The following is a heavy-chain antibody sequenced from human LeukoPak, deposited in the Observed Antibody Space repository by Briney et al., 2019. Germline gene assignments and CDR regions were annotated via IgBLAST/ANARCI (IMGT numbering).Heavy chain of an antibody. CDR1: GASISGSDYY. CDR3: ARYSSTWPYWYFDL. V-gene: IGHV4-39*07. J-gene: IGHJ2*01. CDR2: IYYSGNT. Sequence: SETLSLTCTVSGASISGSDYYWGWVRLPPGKGLEWIGGIYYSGNTYYNPSLKSRVTISVDRSKNQFSLKLTSVTAADTAVYYCARYSSTWPYWYFDLWGRGTLVTVSS. D-gene: IGHD6-13*01.